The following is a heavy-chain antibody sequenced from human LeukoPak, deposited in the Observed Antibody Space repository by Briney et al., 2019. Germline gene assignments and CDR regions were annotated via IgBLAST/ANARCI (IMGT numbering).Heavy chain of an antibody. CDR1: GFTFSSYG. CDR2: ISYDGSNK. CDR3: AKPPPTTTVTSFFDY. Sequence: GRSLRLSCAASGFTFSSYGMHWVRQAPGKGLEWVAVISYDGSNKYYADSVKGRFTISRDNSKNTLYLQMNSLRAEDTAVYYCAKPPPTTTVTSFFDYWGQGTLVTVSS. V-gene: IGHV3-30*18. D-gene: IGHD4-17*01. J-gene: IGHJ4*02.